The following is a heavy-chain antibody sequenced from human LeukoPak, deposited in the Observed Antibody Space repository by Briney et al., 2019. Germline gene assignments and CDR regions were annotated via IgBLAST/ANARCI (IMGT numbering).Heavy chain of an antibody. Sequence: PSETLSLTCTVSGGSISSYYWGWIRQPPGKGLEWIGSIYHSGSTYYNPSLKSRVTISVDTSKNQFSLKLSSVTAADTAVYYCARRSYYDFWSGYYQRNWFDPWGQGTLVTVSS. CDR1: GGSISSYY. J-gene: IGHJ5*02. D-gene: IGHD3-3*01. CDR3: ARRSYYDFWSGYYQRNWFDP. CDR2: IYHSGST. V-gene: IGHV4-38-2*02.